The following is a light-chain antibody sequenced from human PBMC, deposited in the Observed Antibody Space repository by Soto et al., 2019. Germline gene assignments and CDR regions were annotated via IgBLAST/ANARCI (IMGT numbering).Light chain of an antibody. Sequence: IQMTQSPSSLSASVGARVTITCKASQDISAYLNWYKHRPGKPPKLLLYDSSNVEGVVPSRIRGRGSGTDSTFTISRLQPEDIATYDCQQYAYLIDFGGGTKVEIK. J-gene: IGKJ4*01. CDR3: QQYAYLID. CDR2: DSS. V-gene: IGKV1-33*01. CDR1: QDISAY.